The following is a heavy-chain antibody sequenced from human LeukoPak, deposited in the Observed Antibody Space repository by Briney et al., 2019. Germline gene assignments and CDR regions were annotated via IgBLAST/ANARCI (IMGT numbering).Heavy chain of an antibody. D-gene: IGHD3-10*01. V-gene: IGHV3-7*01. CDR2: IKQDGSEK. J-gene: IGHJ6*03. CDR3: ARGVGVAYYYYSMDV. Sequence: PGGSLRLSCAASGFTFSSYWMSWVRQAPGKGLEWVANIKQDGSEKYYVDSVKGRFTISRDNAKNSLYLQMNSLRAEDTAFYYYARGVGVAYYYYSMDVWGTGTTVTVSS. CDR1: GFTFSSYW.